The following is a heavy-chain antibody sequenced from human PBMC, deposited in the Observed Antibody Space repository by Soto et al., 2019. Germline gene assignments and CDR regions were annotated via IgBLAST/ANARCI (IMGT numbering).Heavy chain of an antibody. D-gene: IGHD3-22*01. CDR3: PTDAYYDSSGSLRFDP. J-gene: IGHJ5*02. CDR1: WVTCSNVC. V-gene: IGHV3-15*07. Sequence: GGSLRHSCTASWVTCSNVCMNWVSKDQGKELEWVGRIISKTYGGTTDYAAPVKGRFTISRDDSKNTLYLQMTSLKTEDTAVYYCPTDAYYDSSGSLRFDPWGEGTFVTVSS. CDR2: IISKTYGGTT.